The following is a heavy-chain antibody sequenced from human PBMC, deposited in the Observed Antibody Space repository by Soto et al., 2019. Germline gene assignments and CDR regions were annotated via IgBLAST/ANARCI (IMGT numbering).Heavy chain of an antibody. CDR2: IYYSGST. V-gene: IGHV4-31*03. CDR3: ARVTVKGSGKQDAFDI. D-gene: IGHD3-10*01. Sequence: SETLSLTCTVSGGSISSGGYYWSWIRQHPGKGLEWIGYIYYSGSTYYNPSLKSRVTISVDTSKNQFSLKLSSVTAADTAVYYCARVTVKGSGKQDAFDIWGQGTMVTVSS. J-gene: IGHJ3*02. CDR1: GGSISSGGYY.